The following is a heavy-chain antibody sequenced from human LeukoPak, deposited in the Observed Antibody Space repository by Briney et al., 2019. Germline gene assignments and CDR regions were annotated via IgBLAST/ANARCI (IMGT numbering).Heavy chain of an antibody. CDR3: ARARSSYGYGAAFDI. D-gene: IGHD5-18*01. J-gene: IGHJ3*02. CDR1: GFTFSSYG. CDR2: ISYDGSNK. V-gene: IGHV3-30*03. Sequence: GGSLRLSCAASGFTFSSYGMHCVRQAPGKGLEWVAVISYDGSNKYYADSVKGRFTISRDNSKNTLYLQMNSLRAEDTAVYYCARARSSYGYGAAFDIWGQGTMVTVSS.